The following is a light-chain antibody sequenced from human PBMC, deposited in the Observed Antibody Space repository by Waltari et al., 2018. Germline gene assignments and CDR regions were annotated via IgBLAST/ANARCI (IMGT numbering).Light chain of an antibody. Sequence: EIVLTQSPGTLSLSPGERATLSCRASQSVRGSLSWYQQKAGQAPRRLIYGASSRATGIPDRCSGGGAGTDFSLTISRLEPEDFAVYYCQHYVRLPATFGQGTKVEI. CDR3: QHYVRLPAT. CDR2: GAS. V-gene: IGKV3-20*01. CDR1: QSVRGS. J-gene: IGKJ1*01.